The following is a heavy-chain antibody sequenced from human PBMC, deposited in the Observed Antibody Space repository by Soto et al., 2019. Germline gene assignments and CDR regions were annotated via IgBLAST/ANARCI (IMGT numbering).Heavy chain of an antibody. Sequence: QVQLQESGPGLVKPSQTLSLTCTVSGGSISSGGYYWSWIRQHPGKGLEWIGYIYYSGSTYYNPSLKSRVTISVDTSKNQFSLKLSSVTAADTAVYYCARDTPRWYQLLRTGDAFDIWGQGTMVTVSS. V-gene: IGHV4-31*03. J-gene: IGHJ3*02. CDR3: ARDTPRWYQLLRTGDAFDI. D-gene: IGHD2-2*01. CDR2: IYYSGST. CDR1: GGSISSGGYY.